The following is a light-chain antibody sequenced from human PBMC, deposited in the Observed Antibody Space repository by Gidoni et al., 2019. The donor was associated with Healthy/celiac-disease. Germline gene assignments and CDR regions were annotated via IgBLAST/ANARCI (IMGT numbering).Light chain of an antibody. V-gene: IGKV4-1*01. J-gene: IGKJ1*01. CDR2: WAS. Sequence: DIVMTQSPDSLAVSLGARATINCKPSQGGYYSSDNKNYLAWYQQKPGQPPMLLIFWASTRESGVPDRFSGSGSGKDFTLTITSQQAEDVAVYYCQHYYNAPRTFGQGTRVEIK. CDR3: QHYYNAPRT. CDR1: QGGYYSSDNKNY.